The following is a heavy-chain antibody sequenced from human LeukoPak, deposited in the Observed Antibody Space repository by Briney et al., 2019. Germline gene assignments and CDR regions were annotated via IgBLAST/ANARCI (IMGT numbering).Heavy chain of an antibody. J-gene: IGHJ4*02. Sequence: GGSPRLSCAASGFTFSDYYMSWIRQAPGKGLEWVSYISSSGSTIYYADSVKGRFTISRDNAKNSLYLQMNSLRAEDTAVYYCARAVNSGSYNGDYFDYWGQGTLVTVSS. CDR2: ISSSGSTI. CDR3: ARAVNSGSYNGDYFDY. V-gene: IGHV3-11*01. CDR1: GFTFSDYY. D-gene: IGHD1-26*01.